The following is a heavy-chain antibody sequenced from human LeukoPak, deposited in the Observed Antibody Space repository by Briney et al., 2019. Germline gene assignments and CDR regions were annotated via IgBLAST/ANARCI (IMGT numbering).Heavy chain of an antibody. V-gene: IGHV3-20*04. J-gene: IGHJ6*03. CDR1: GFIFDDHG. Sequence: GGSLRLSCAASGFIFDDHGMSWVRQAPGKGLEWVAGVNWSGGDTAYADSVKGRFTISRDNAKNSIFLQLSSLRVEDTALYYCARGLRSPESIYYYYSDVWGKGTTVTVSS. CDR2: VNWSGGDT. D-gene: IGHD6-6*01. CDR3: ARGLRSPESIYYYYSDV.